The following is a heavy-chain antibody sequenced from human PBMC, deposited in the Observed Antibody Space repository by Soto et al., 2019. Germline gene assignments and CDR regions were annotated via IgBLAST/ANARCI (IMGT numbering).Heavy chain of an antibody. J-gene: IGHJ4*02. Sequence: PSETLSLTCTVSGGSISSGGYYWSWIRQHPGKGLGWIGYIYYSGSTYYNPSLKSRVTISVDTSKNQFSLKLSSVTAADTAVYYCARFWGYYDSSGYYYEAVYYFDYWGQGTLVTVSS. V-gene: IGHV4-31*03. CDR3: ARFWGYYDSSGYYYEAVYYFDY. CDR1: GGSISSGGYY. D-gene: IGHD3-22*01. CDR2: IYYSGST.